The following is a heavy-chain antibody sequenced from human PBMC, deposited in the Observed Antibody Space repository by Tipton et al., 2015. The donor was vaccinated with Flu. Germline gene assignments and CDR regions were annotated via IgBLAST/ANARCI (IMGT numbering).Heavy chain of an antibody. CDR1: GGSISGYY. J-gene: IGHJ4*02. D-gene: IGHD4-23*01. Sequence: PSLTCTVSGGSISGYYWTWIRQPPGKGLEWIGYIYYSGSTNYNPSLKSRVTISVDTSKNQFSLKLSSVTAADTAVYYCATEYRGGGNRYYFDYWGQGTLVTVSS. V-gene: IGHV4-59*01. CDR3: ATEYRGGGNRYYFDY. CDR2: IYYSGST.